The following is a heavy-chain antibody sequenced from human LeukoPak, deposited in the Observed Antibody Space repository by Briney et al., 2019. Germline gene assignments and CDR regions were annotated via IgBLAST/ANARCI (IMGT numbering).Heavy chain of an antibody. D-gene: IGHD3-10*01. CDR1: GGSISSYY. CDR3: ARDRGGSGSQDYYYYGMDV. Sequence: SETLYVTSTEAGGSISSYYWSLIGQLPAQRLHSFGHLYYRRSTNYNPSLKSRVTISVDTSKNQFSLKLSSVTAADTAVYYCARDRGGSGSQDYYYYGMDVWGKGTTVTVSS. J-gene: IGHJ6*04. CDR2: LYYRRST. V-gene: IGHV4-59*01.